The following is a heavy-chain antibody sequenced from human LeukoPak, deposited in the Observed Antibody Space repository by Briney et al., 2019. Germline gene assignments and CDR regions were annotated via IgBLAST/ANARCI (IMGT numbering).Heavy chain of an antibody. V-gene: IGHV3-43*02. Sequence: QPGGSLRLSCAASGFTFDDYAMHWVRQAPGKGLEWVSLISGDGGRTYYADSVKGRFTISRDNSKHSLYLQMNSLTTEDTALYYRAKELSNGCTYGGDYWGQGTLVTVSS. J-gene: IGHJ4*02. CDR2: ISGDGGRT. CDR3: AKELSNGCTYGGDY. CDR1: GFTFDDYA. D-gene: IGHD5-18*01.